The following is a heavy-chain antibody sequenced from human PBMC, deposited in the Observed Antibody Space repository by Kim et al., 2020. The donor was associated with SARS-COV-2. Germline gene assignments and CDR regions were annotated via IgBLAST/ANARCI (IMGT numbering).Heavy chain of an antibody. CDR2: IRSKGKGGTT. Sequence: GGSLRLSCRTSGFTFGEYAMSWVRQAPGKGLEWVGFIRSKGKGGTTEYAASVKGRLIISRDDSKSIAYLQINSLTTEDTAVYYCATSSSNFYGGNGMDVWGQGTKVTVSS. J-gene: IGHJ6*02. D-gene: IGHD4-17*01. CDR3: ATSSSNFYGGNGMDV. CDR1: GFTFGEYA. V-gene: IGHV3-49*04.